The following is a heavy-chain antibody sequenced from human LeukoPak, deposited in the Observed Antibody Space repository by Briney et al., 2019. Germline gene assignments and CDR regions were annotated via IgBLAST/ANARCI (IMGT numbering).Heavy chain of an antibody. Sequence: GGSLRLSCAASGYTFSTYWMHWVRQGPGKGLVWVSRINEDGSSTSYAESVRGRFTISRDNAKNTLYLQMNSLRAEDTAVYYCTRHPFGARDLWGQGTLVTVSS. J-gene: IGHJ4*02. CDR1: GYTFSTYW. V-gene: IGHV3-74*01. CDR2: INEDGSST. D-gene: IGHD3-10*01. CDR3: TRHPFGARDL.